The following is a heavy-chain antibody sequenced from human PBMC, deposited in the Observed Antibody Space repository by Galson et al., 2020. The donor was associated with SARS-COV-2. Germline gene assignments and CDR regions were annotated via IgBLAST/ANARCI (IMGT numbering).Heavy chain of an antibody. CDR3: IKAAAGLFDR. J-gene: IGHJ5*02. Sequence: GESLKISCAVSGFTFSNAWMSWVRQAPGKGLEWVGRIKSKTDGGAIDYAAPVKGRFSISRDDSKNTLYLEMNSLKGEDTAVYYCIKAAAGLFDRWGQGTLVTVSS. D-gene: IGHD6-13*01. CDR1: GFTFSNAW. CDR2: IKSKTDGGAI. V-gene: IGHV3-15*01.